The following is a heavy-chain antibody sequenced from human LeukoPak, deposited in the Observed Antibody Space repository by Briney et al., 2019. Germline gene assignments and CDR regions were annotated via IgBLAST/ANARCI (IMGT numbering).Heavy chain of an antibody. CDR3: ARVREGISLQH. J-gene: IGHJ1*01. CDR2: IYSGGST. Sequence: GGSLRLSCAASGFTVSGNYMSWVRQAPGKGLEWVSIIYSGGSTYYADSVKGRFTISRDNSKNTLYLQMNSLRAEDTAVYYCARVREGISLQHWGQGTLVTVSS. D-gene: IGHD1-26*01. CDR1: GFTVSGNY. V-gene: IGHV3-53*01.